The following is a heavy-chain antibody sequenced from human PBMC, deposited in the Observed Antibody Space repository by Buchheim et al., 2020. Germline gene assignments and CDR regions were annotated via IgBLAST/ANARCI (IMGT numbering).Heavy chain of an antibody. J-gene: IGHJ4*02. Sequence: QVQLQQWGAGLLKPSKTLSLTCAVYGGSFSGYYWSWIRQPPGKGLEWIGEINHSGSTNYNPSLKSRVTISVDTSKNQFSLKLSSVTAADTAVYYCARGHRLRGYSYGYDYWGQGTL. D-gene: IGHD5-18*01. CDR1: GGSFSGYY. V-gene: IGHV4-34*01. CDR3: ARGHRLRGYSYGYDY. CDR2: INHSGST.